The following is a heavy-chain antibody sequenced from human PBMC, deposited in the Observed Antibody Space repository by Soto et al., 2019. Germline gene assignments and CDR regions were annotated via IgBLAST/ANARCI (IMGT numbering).Heavy chain of an antibody. J-gene: IGHJ6*02. CDR2: IYYSGST. CDR1: GGSISSSSYY. Sequence: QLQLQESGPGLVKPSETLSLTCTVSGGSISSSSYYWGWIRQPPGKGLEWIGSIYYSGSTYYNPSLKSRVTISVDTSKIQFSLKLSSVTAADTAVYYCARDSRYYDILTGYNFYYYYYGMDVWGQGTTVTVSS. V-gene: IGHV4-39*02. CDR3: ARDSRYYDILTGYNFYYYYYGMDV. D-gene: IGHD3-9*01.